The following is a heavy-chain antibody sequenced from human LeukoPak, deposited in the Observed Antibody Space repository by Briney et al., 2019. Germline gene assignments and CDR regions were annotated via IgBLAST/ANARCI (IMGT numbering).Heavy chain of an antibody. D-gene: IGHD5-12*01. V-gene: IGHV3-30*04. Sequence: GGSLRLSCAASGFTFSSYAMHWVRQAPGKGLEWVAVISYDGSNKYYADSVKGRFTISRDNSKNTLYLQMNSLKTEDTAVYYCTGHKVAKVRSPKRITPPFYYYYYMDVWGKGTTVTVSS. CDR3: TGHKVAKVRSPKRITPPFYYYYYMDV. CDR1: GFTFSSYA. J-gene: IGHJ6*03. CDR2: ISYDGSNK.